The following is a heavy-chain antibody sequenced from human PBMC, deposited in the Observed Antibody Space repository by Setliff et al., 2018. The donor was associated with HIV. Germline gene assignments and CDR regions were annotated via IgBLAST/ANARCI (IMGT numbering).Heavy chain of an antibody. CDR2: IYHVGGT. CDR1: GGSISSGGYS. CDR3: AKGPVSGVDL. V-gene: IGHV4-30-2*01. D-gene: IGHD2-15*01. Sequence: SETLSLTCGVSGGSISSGGYSWSWLRQPPGKGLEWIGDIYHVGGTYYNPSLRSRVTISVDRSKNLFSLKLTSVTAADTAVYYCAKGPVSGVDLWGQGTLVTVSS. J-gene: IGHJ5*02.